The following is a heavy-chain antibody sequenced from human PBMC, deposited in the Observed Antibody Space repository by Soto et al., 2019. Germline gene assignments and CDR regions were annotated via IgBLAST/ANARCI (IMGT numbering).Heavy chain of an antibody. CDR1: GDSIDRYY. CDR2: IDKSGST. V-gene: IGHV4-59*12. D-gene: IGHD2-8*02. Sequence: SETLSLTCSVSGDSIDRYYWSWIRQAPGQGLEWIGYIDKSGSTNYNPSLKSRVTISVDTSKNQFSLKLTSVTAADTAVYYCARDKITGLFDYWGQGTLVTVSS. CDR3: ARDKITGLFDY. J-gene: IGHJ4*02.